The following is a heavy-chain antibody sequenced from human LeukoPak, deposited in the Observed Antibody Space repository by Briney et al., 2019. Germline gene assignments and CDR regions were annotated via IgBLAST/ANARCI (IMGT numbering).Heavy chain of an antibody. CDR3: ARAGYSYGFFDY. V-gene: IGHV4-59*01. CDR2: IYYSGST. D-gene: IGHD5-18*01. Sequence: SETLSLTCIVSGGSISSYHWSWIRQPPGKGLEWIGYIYYSGSTNYNPSLKSRVTISVDTSKNQFSLKLSSVTAADTAVYYCARAGYSYGFFDYWGQGTLVTVSS. J-gene: IGHJ4*02. CDR1: GGSISSYH.